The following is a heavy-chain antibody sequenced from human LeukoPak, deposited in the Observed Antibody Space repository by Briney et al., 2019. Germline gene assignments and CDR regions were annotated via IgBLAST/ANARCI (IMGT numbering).Heavy chain of an antibody. J-gene: IGHJ4*02. CDR2: FSRSGGST. D-gene: IGHD2-15*01. V-gene: IGHV3-23*01. Sequence: GGSLRLSCAASGFTFSSYAMSWVRQAPGKGLEWVSGFSRSGGSTYYADSVKGRFTISRDNSKNTLYLQMNSLRAEDTAIYYCAKARGYCSGGSCYYFDYWGQGTLVTVSS. CDR3: AKARGYCSGGSCYYFDY. CDR1: GFTFSSYA.